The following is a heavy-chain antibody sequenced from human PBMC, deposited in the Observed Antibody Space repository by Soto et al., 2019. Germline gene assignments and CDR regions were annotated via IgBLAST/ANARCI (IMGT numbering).Heavy chain of an antibody. CDR2: AFYSGNT. J-gene: IGHJ3*02. Sequence: QVQLQESGPGLVKPSETLSLTCTVSGVSISTYYWTWIREPPGKGLECISQAFYSGNTNHNPSLKSRVIISGAASRNQFSLRLRSVTAANTAMYFCASRDYIEAFDIWGQGTLVTVSS. CDR3: ASRDYIEAFDI. D-gene: IGHD4-4*01. V-gene: IGHV4-59*01. CDR1: GVSISTYY.